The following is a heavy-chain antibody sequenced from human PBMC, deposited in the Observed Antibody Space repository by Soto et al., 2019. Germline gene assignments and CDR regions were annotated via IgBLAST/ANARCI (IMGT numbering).Heavy chain of an antibody. CDR2: ISTSIDAT. Sequence: EVQLLESGGGLVQPGGSLRLSCAASGFAFSNYAMHWVRQAPGKGLEWVSSISTSIDATYYAVSVKGRFTISRDDSKNTLYLQMNSLRAEDSAVYYCAKDRTVAARNFDYWGQGTQVTVSS. CDR1: GFAFSNYA. CDR3: AKDRTVAARNFDY. D-gene: IGHD6-6*01. J-gene: IGHJ4*02. V-gene: IGHV3-23*01.